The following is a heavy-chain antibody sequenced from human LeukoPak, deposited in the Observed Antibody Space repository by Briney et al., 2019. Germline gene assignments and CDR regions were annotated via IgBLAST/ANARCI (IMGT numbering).Heavy chain of an antibody. J-gene: IGHJ4*02. CDR2: IYHSGST. Sequence: PSETLSLTCAVSGSSISSGYYWGWIRQPPGKGLEWIGSIYHSGSTYYNPSLKSRVTISVDTSKNQFSLKLSSVTAADTAVYYCASFTAYDILTGYFWRWGQGTLVTVSS. V-gene: IGHV4-38-2*01. CDR1: GSSISSGYY. CDR3: ASFTAYDILTGYFWR. D-gene: IGHD3-9*01.